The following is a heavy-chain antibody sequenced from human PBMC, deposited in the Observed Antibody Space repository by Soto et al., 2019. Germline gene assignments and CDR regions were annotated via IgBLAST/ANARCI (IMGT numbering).Heavy chain of an antibody. CDR2: ISSNSAYI. CDR1: GFTFRSFT. J-gene: IGHJ5*02. CDR3: TRDASRDSSARGWFDP. V-gene: IGHV3-21*01. D-gene: IGHD6-13*01. Sequence: GGSLRLSCAASGFTFRSFTMNWVRQAPGRGLEWVSTISSNSAYIYYTDALRGRFTISRDNAKNSLHLQMNSLRAGDTAVYYCTRDASRDSSARGWFDPWGPGTLVTVSS.